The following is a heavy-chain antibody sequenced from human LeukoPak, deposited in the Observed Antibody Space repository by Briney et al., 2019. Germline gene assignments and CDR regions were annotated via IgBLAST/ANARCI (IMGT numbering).Heavy chain of an antibody. V-gene: IGHV4-30-4*08. J-gene: IGHJ6*02. CDR1: GFTFSSCA. Sequence: LRLSCAASGFTFSSCAMSWIRQPPGKGLEWIGYIYYSGSTYYNPSLKSRVTISVDTSKNQFSLKLSSVTAADTAVYYCARGTLGPDSSGYYNNYYYYYGMDVWGQGTTVTVSS. CDR2: IYYSGST. D-gene: IGHD3-22*01. CDR3: ARGTLGPDSSGYYNNYYYYYGMDV.